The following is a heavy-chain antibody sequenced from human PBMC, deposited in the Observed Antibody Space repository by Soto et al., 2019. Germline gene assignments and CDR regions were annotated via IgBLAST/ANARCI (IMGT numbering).Heavy chain of an antibody. D-gene: IGHD2-15*01. CDR3: ARTPGPEVAASREYYCFSGMGV. CDR1: GYSFTSYW. V-gene: IGHV5-51*01. CDR2: IHPGDSDT. Sequence: GESLKISCEASGYSFTSYWIGWVRQMPGKGLEWMGIIHPGDSDTKYSPSFQGQVTISVDKSITTAYLQGSSLKASDTAMYYCARTPGPEVAASREYYCFSGMGVWGQGTKVTVSS. J-gene: IGHJ6*02.